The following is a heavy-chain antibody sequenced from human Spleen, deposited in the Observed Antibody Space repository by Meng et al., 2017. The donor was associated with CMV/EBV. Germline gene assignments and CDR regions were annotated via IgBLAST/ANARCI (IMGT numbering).Heavy chain of an antibody. Sequence: GESLKISCAASGFTFSSYSMNWVRQAPGKGLEWVSSISSSSSYIYYADSVKGRFTISRDNAKNSLYLQMNSLRAEDTAVYYCAKDLGDGYGADYWGRGALVTVSS. J-gene: IGHJ4*02. CDR3: AKDLGDGYGADY. CDR1: GFTFSSYS. CDR2: ISSSSSYI. V-gene: IGHV3-21*01. D-gene: IGHD5-24*01.